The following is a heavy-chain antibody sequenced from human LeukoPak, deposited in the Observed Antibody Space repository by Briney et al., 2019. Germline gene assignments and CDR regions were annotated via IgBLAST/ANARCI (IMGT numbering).Heavy chain of an antibody. CDR2: INNRGSST. CDR1: GFTFSSYT. V-gene: IGHV3-23*01. CDR3: AKERQTGDYFTSDY. D-gene: IGHD4-17*01. J-gene: IGHJ4*02. Sequence: GGSPRLSCAASGFTFSSYTMSWVRQAPGEGLEWLSAINNRGSSTYYAGSVKDRFTISRDNSENTLYLQMNSLTVDDTAVYFCAKERQTGDYFTSDYWGQGTLVTVSS.